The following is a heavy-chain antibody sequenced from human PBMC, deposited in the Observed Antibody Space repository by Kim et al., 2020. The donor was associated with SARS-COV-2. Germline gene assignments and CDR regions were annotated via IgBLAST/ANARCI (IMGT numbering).Heavy chain of an antibody. J-gene: IGHJ3*02. V-gene: IGHV4-39*01. CDR3: ARHITRDGYKPEAFDI. Sequence: SLKSRVTISVDTSKNQFSLKLSSVTAADTAVYYCARHITRDGYKPEAFDIWGQGTMVTVSS. D-gene: IGHD1-20*01.